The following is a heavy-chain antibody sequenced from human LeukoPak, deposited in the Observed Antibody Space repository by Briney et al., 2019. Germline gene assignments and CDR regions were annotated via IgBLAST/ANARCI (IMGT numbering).Heavy chain of an antibody. CDR3: ARAPSEIGGYYPEYFRH. D-gene: IGHD3-22*01. V-gene: IGHV3-74*01. CDR2: IKSDGST. CDR1: GFTFSSYW. J-gene: IGHJ1*01. Sequence: PGGSLRLSCVASGFTFSSYWMHWVRQAPGKGLVWVSRIKSDGSTNYADSVKGRFTISRDNAKNTVSLQMNSLRAEDTGVYFCARAPSEIGGYYPEYFRHWGQGTLVTVS.